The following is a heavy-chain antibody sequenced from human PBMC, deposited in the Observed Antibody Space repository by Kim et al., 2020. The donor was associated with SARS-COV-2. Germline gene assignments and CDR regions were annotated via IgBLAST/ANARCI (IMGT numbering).Heavy chain of an antibody. CDR3: ARGGSGSLDY. D-gene: IGHD3-16*01. J-gene: IGHJ4*02. V-gene: IGHV3-74*01. Sequence: SPSYANSVKGRVTSSRDNAKNPLYLQMNSLRAEDTAVYYCARGGSGSLDYWGQGTLVTVSS. CDR2: SP.